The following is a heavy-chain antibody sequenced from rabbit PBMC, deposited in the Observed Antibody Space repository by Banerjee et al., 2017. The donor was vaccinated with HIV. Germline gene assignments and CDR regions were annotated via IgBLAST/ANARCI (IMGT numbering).Heavy chain of an antibody. D-gene: IGHD6-1*01. V-gene: IGHV1S45*01. CDR1: GFDFSSYYY. CDR3: ASSLGYGYACFGL. Sequence: QEQLVESGGGLVQPEGSLTLTCKASGFDFSSYYYMYWVRQAPGKGLEWIGFIDTNTGYTYYASWAKGRFTISQTSPTTVTLQMTSLTAADTATYFCASSLGYGYACFGLWGQGTLVTVS. CDR2: IDTNTGYT. J-gene: IGHJ4*01.